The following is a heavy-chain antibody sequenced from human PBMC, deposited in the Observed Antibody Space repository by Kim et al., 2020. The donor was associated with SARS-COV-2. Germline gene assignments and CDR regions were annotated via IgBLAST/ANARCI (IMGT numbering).Heavy chain of an antibody. D-gene: IGHD3-16*01. Sequence: SETLSLTCTVSGGSISSSSYYWGWIRQPPGKGLEWIGSIYYSGSTYYNPSLKSRVTISVDTSKNQFSLKLSSVTAADTAVYYCARHDSRWRSHYFDYWGQGTLVTVSS. CDR1: GGSISSSSYY. V-gene: IGHV4-39*01. J-gene: IGHJ4*02. CDR3: ARHDSRWRSHYFDY. CDR2: IYYSGST.